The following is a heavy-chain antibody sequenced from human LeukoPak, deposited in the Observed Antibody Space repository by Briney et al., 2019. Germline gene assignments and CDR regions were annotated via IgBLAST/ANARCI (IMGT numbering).Heavy chain of an antibody. Sequence: GGSLRLSCAASGFTFSSYEMNWVRQAPGKGLEWVSYISSSGSTIYYADSVKGRFTISRDNSKNTLYLQMNSLRAEDTAVYYCARGRYCTNGVCPNYYYYMDVWGKGTTVTVSS. D-gene: IGHD2-8*01. CDR2: ISSSGSTI. V-gene: IGHV3-48*03. CDR3: ARGRYCTNGVCPNYYYYMDV. CDR1: GFTFSSYE. J-gene: IGHJ6*03.